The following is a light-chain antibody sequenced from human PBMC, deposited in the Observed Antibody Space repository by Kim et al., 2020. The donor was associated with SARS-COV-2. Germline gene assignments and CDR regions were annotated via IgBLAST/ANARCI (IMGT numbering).Light chain of an antibody. J-gene: IGKJ4*01. Sequence: AAVGERVTITCLASQGISTYVAWYQQKSGKAPKLLIYAASTLQSGVPSRFSGSGSGTDFTLAISSLQPEDFGTYYCQQLKSYPLTFGGGTKVDIK. CDR3: QQLKSYPLT. CDR1: QGISTY. V-gene: IGKV1-9*01. CDR2: AAS.